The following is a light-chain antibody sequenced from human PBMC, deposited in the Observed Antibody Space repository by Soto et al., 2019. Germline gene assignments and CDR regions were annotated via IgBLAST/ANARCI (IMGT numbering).Light chain of an antibody. V-gene: IGLV4-60*03. Sequence: QAVVTQPSSASASRGSSVSLTCTLSSGHSFYVIAWHQQQPGTAPRYLMKLEGSGNYNKGSGVPERFSGSSSGADRYRTISNLQSEDEGDYYCESWDSNTRVFGGGTKLTVL. CDR3: ESWDSNTRV. CDR2: LEGSGNY. CDR1: SGHSFYV. J-gene: IGLJ3*02.